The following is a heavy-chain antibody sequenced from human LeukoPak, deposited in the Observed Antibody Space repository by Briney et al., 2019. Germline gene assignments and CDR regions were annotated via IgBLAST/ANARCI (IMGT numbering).Heavy chain of an antibody. Sequence: GGSLRLSCAASGFTFSSYWMSWVRQAPGKGLEWVSTISGSGGSTYYADPVKGRFTISRDNSKNTLYLQMNSLRAEDTAVYYCAKDRQYSSGAGLDYWGQGTLVTVSS. V-gene: IGHV3-23*01. D-gene: IGHD6-19*01. CDR1: GFTFSSYW. CDR3: AKDRQYSSGAGLDY. J-gene: IGHJ4*02. CDR2: ISGSGGST.